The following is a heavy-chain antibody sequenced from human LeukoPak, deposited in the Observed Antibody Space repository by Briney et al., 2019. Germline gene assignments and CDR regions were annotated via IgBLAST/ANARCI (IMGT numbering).Heavy chain of an antibody. Sequence: PGGSLRLSCTASGFTFGDYAMSWVRQAPGKGPEWVGFIRRKANGGTTEYAASVKGRFTTSRDDSKSIAYLQMNSLKTEDTAVYYCTSGLYYDSWSDLFDYWGQGTLVTVSS. D-gene: IGHD3-3*01. J-gene: IGHJ4*02. CDR3: TSGLYYDSWSDLFDY. V-gene: IGHV3-49*04. CDR1: GFTFGDYA. CDR2: IRRKANGGTT.